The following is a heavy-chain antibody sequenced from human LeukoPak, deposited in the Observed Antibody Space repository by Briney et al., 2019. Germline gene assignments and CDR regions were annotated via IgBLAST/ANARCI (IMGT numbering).Heavy chain of an antibody. D-gene: IGHD3-3*01. CDR1: GFTFSSYE. Sequence: GGSLRLSCAASGFTFSSYEMNWVRQAPGKGLEWDSYISSSGSTIYYADSVKGRFTISRDNAKNSLYLQMNSLRAEDTAVYYCASQPTYYDFSAYYYYMDVWGKGTTVTVSS. J-gene: IGHJ6*03. CDR2: ISSSGSTI. V-gene: IGHV3-48*03. CDR3: ASQPTYYDFSAYYYYMDV.